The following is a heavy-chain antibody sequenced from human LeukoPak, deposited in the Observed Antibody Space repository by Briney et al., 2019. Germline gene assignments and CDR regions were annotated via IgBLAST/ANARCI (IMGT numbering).Heavy chain of an antibody. V-gene: IGHV4-30-2*01. CDR2: IYHSEST. CDR1: GGSISSGGYS. CDR3: ARGAATGYYYYYMDV. D-gene: IGHD1-14*01. Sequence: NPSETLSLTCAVSGGSISSGGYSWSWIRQPPGKGLEWIGYIYHSESTYYNPSLKSRVTISVDRSKNQFSLKLSSVTAADTAVYYCARGAATGYYYYYMDVWGKGTTVTVSS. J-gene: IGHJ6*03.